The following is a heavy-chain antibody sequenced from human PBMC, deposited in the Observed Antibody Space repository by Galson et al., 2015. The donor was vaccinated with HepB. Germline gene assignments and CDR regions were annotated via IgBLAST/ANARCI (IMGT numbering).Heavy chain of an antibody. CDR2: ISYDGSNK. Sequence: SLRLSCAASGFTFSSYAMHWVRQAPGKGLEWVAVISYDGSNKYYADSVKGRFTISRDNSKNTLYLQMNSLRAEDTAVYYCARDRGYSYGFPSHDAFDIWGQGTMVTVSS. J-gene: IGHJ3*02. CDR1: GFTFSSYA. CDR3: ARDRGYSYGFPSHDAFDI. D-gene: IGHD5-18*01. V-gene: IGHV3-30-3*01.